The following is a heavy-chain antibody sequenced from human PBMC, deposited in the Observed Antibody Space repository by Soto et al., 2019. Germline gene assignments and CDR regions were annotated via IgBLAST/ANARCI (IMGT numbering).Heavy chain of an antibody. D-gene: IGHD2-15*01. CDR2: IIPIFGTA. CDR1: GGTFSSYA. CDR3: ARVCSGGSCYLDYYYYGMDV. Sequence: SVKVSCKASGGTFSSYAISWVRQAPGQGLEWMGGIIPIFGTANYAQKFQGRVTITADESTSAAYMVLSSLRSEDTAVYYCARVCSGGSCYLDYYYYGMDVWGQGTTVTVSS. J-gene: IGHJ6*02. V-gene: IGHV1-69*13.